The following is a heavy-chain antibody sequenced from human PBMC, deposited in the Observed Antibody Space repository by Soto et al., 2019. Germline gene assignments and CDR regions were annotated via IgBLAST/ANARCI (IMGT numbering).Heavy chain of an antibody. V-gene: IGHV3-30-3*01. D-gene: IGHD5-12*01. CDR3: AIRRGYSGYDYVLTYYYYGMDV. J-gene: IGHJ6*02. Sequence: GGSLRLSCAASGFTFSSHAMHWVRQAPGKGLEWVAVISYDGSNKYYADSVKGRFTISRDNSKNTLYLQMNSLRAEDTAVYYCAIRRGYSGYDYVLTYYYYGMDVWGQGTTVTVSS. CDR2: ISYDGSNK. CDR1: GFTFSSHA.